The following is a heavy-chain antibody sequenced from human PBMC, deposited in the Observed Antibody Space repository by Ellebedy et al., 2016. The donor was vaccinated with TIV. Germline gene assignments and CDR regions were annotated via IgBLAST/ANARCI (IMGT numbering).Heavy chain of an antibody. J-gene: IGHJ4*02. CDR2: MTSGRGAI. CDR1: GFSFRSYW. D-gene: IGHD3-9*01. CDR3: ASGGFIRYFAPLDYFDN. V-gene: IGHV3-48*04. Sequence: GESLKISCSASGFSFRSYWMSWVRQAPGKGLEWISYMTSGRGAIYYADSMKGRFTISRDNAKNSLSLEMNSLRVEDTAIYYCASGGFIRYFAPLDYFDNWGQGTLVTVSS.